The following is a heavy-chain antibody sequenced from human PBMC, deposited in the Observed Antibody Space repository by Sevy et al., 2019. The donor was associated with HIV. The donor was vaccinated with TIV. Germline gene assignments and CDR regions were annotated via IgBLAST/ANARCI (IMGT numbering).Heavy chain of an antibody. CDR1: GFMFDDYG. Sequence: GGSLRLSCTASGFMFDDYGVTWFRQAPGKGLEWVGFSRRKAYGGTTEYAASVKGRFTISRDDSKTIAYLQMNSLKTEDTAVYYCTRELWFGELGGYFDYWGQGTLVTVSS. J-gene: IGHJ4*02. CDR3: TRELWFGELGGYFDY. D-gene: IGHD3-10*01. CDR2: SRRKAYGGTT. V-gene: IGHV3-49*03.